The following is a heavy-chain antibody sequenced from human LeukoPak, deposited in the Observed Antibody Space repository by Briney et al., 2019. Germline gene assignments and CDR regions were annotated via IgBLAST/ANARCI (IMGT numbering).Heavy chain of an antibody. J-gene: IGHJ5*02. D-gene: IGHD3-10*01. Sequence: EASVKVSCKASGGTFSSYAISWVRQAPGQGLEWMGGIIPIFGTANYAQKFQGRVTITADESTSTAYMELSSLRSEDTAVYYCARLIRVAMVRGVIQGSWFDPWGQGTLVTVSS. CDR2: IIPIFGTA. CDR1: GGTFSSYA. CDR3: ARLIRVAMVRGVIQGSWFDP. V-gene: IGHV1-69*13.